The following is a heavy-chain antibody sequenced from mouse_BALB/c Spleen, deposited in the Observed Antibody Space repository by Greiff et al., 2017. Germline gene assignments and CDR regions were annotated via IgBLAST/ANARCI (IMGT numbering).Heavy chain of an antibody. CDR3: ARRPYYYGSSYSFDY. CDR1: GYSITSDYA. V-gene: IGHV3-2*02. Sequence: VQLQQSGPGLVKPSQSLSLTCTVTGYSITSDYAWNWIRQFPGNKLEWMGYISYSGSTSYNPSLKSRISITRDTSKNQFFLQLNSVTTEDTATYYCARRPYYYGSSYSFDYWGQGTTLTVSS. J-gene: IGHJ2*01. D-gene: IGHD1-1*01. CDR2: ISYSGST.